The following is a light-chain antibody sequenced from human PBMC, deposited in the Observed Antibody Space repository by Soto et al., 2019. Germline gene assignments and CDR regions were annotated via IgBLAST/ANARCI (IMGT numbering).Light chain of an antibody. Sequence: QSALTQPASVSGSPGQSITISCIGTSSDVGGYDYVSWYQQLPGKDPKLMIYDVSNRPSGVSNRFSGSKSGNTASLTISGLQAEDEADYYCSSYTSTVTHNYVFGTGTKVTVL. J-gene: IGLJ1*01. CDR1: SSDVGGYDY. V-gene: IGLV2-14*03. CDR2: DVS. CDR3: SSYTSTVTHNYV.